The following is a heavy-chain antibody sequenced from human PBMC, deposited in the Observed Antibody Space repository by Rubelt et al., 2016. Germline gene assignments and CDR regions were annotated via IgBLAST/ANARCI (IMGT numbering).Heavy chain of an antibody. CDR1: GGSISSSSHY. V-gene: IGHV4-39*07. J-gene: IGHJ4*02. D-gene: IGHD1-26*01. CDR3: ARLLTDSGSPFFDY. CDR2: IFYSGST. Sequence: QLQVQESGPGLVKASETLSLACTVSGGSISSSSHYWGWIRQPPGKGLEWIGSIFYSGSTYYNPFLKSRVTISGGTSKNQVSLELSSGTAADTAVYYCARLLTDSGSPFFDYWGQGTLVTVSS.